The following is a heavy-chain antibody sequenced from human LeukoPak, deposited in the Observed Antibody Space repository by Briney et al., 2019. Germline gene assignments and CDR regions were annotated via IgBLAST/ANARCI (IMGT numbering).Heavy chain of an antibody. J-gene: IGHJ4*02. D-gene: IGHD4-17*01. V-gene: IGHV3-48*03. Sequence: GGSLRLSCLVSGFTFSGYEMNWVRQAPGNGLEWLSHISTTGRTIYYADSAKGRFTISRDNSKNSLYLQMNSLRAEDTAIYYCARNDDYGDSLPEYWGQGTVVTVSS. CDR3: ARNDDYGDSLPEY. CDR1: GFTFSGYE. CDR2: ISTTGRTI.